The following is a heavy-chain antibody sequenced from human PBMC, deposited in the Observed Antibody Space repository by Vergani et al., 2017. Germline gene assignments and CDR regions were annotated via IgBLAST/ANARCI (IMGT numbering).Heavy chain of an antibody. J-gene: IGHJ6*02. CDR1: GYTFSTYG. CDR3: ASRDITIFGVVIIRGYYYYGMDV. CDR2: ISAYNGNT. V-gene: IGHV1-18*01. Sequence: QVQLVQSGAEVKKPGASVKVSCKASGYTFSTYGISWVRQAPGQGLEWMGWISAYNGNTNYPEKFKGRLTMTTDTSTRTAYMELRSLRSDDTAVYYCASRDITIFGVVIIRGYYYYGMDVWGQGTTVTVSS. D-gene: IGHD3-3*01.